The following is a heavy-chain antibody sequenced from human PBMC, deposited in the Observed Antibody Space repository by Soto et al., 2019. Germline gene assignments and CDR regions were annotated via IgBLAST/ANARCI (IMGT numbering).Heavy chain of an antibody. J-gene: IGHJ4*02. Sequence: QVQLVQSGAEVRKPGASVKFSCKASGYTFTSYDIYWVRQATVQGLEWMGWMNPNSGNTGYAQKFQGRVTMTRNTSITTAYMELSRLRSEDTAVYYCARGSGYSGPTYYWGQGTLVTVSS. CDR2: MNPNSGNT. CDR1: GYTFTSYD. V-gene: IGHV1-8*01. CDR3: ARGSGYSGPTYY. D-gene: IGHD5-12*01.